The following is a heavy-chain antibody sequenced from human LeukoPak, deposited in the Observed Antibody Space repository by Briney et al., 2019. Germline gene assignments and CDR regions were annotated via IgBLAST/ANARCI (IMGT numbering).Heavy chain of an antibody. CDR1: GFTFSRFW. V-gene: IGHV3-7*01. D-gene: IGHD1-1*01. J-gene: IGHJ4*02. CDR3: ARGGTFVSDY. Sequence: GGSLRLSRAASGFTFSRFWMSWVRQVPGKGLEWVANINQDGAEKYYVDSMKGRFTVSRDNAKNSLYLQMDSLRAEDTAVYYCARGGTFVSDYWGQGTLVTVSS. CDR2: INQDGAEK.